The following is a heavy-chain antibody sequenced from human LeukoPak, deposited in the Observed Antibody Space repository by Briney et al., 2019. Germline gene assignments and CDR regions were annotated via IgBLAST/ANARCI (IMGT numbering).Heavy chain of an antibody. CDR1: GFTFNNYA. V-gene: IGHV3-23*01. D-gene: IGHD6-13*01. CDR2: ISASGAIT. CDR3: ASAAAGDFDY. Sequence: GGTLRLSCSASGFTFNNYAMSWVRQAPGKGLEWVSGISASGAITYYADSVKGRFTISRDNSKNTLYLQMNSLRAEDTAVYYCASAAAGDFDYWGQGTLVTVSS. J-gene: IGHJ4*02.